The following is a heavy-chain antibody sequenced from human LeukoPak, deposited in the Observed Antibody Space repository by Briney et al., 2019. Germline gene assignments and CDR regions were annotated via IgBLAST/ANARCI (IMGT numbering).Heavy chain of an antibody. CDR3: ARSADNYYFDY. CDR2: IYYSGST. CDR1: GGSISSYY. Sequence: SETLSLTCTVSGGSISSYYWSWIRQPPGKGLEWIGYIYYSGSTNYNPSLKSRVTISVDTSKNQFSLKLSSVTAADTAVYYCARSADNYYFDYRGQGTLVTVSS. J-gene: IGHJ4*01. V-gene: IGHV4-59*01.